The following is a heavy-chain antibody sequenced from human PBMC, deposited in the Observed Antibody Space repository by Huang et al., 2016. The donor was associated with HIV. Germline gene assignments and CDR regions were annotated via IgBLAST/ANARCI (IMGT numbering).Heavy chain of an antibody. Sequence: GESGGGLVQPGRSLRLSCTASEFTFSDYAMSWFRQAPGKGLVWVGLLKSKAYGGTTQYASSVKDRFIISRDDSKGTAYLQMNSLRTEDTAVYYCLIYSHMDVWGKGTTVSVSS. CDR1: EFTFSDYA. J-gene: IGHJ6*03. CDR3: LIYSHMDV. CDR2: LKSKAYGGTT. V-gene: IGHV3-49*03.